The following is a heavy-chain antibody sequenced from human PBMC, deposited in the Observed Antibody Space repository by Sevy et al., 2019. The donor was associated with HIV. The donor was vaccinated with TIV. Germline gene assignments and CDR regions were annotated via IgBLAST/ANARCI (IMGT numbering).Heavy chain of an antibody. J-gene: IGHJ4*02. D-gene: IGHD6-13*01. CDR1: GFTFSDYA. Sequence: GGSLRLSCAASGFTFSDYAMHWVRQAPGKGLEWVAVISHDGFNQYYADSVKGGLTISRDSSKTTLYLEMHSLRAEDTALYYCARDRRAGYLINWYRDFDYWGQGTLVTDSS. V-gene: IGHV3-30*04. CDR3: ARDRRAGYLINWYRDFDY. CDR2: ISHDGFNQ.